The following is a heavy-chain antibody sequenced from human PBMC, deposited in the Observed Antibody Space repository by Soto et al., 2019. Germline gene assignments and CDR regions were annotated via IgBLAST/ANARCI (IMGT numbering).Heavy chain of an antibody. J-gene: IGHJ4*02. Sequence: SETLSLTCTVSGGSISSYYWLWIRQPPGKGLEWIGYIYYSGSTNYNPSLKSRVTISVDTSKNQFSLKLSSVTAADTAVYYCARGGYSYGYYFDYWGQGTLVTVSS. V-gene: IGHV4-59*01. D-gene: IGHD5-18*01. CDR2: IYYSGST. CDR1: GGSISSYY. CDR3: ARGGYSYGYYFDY.